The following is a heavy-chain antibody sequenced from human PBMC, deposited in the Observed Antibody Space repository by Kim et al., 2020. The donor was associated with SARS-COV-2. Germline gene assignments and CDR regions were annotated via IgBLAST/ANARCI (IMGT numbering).Heavy chain of an antibody. V-gene: IGHV3-13*04. Sequence: GGSLRLSCAASGFTFSSYDMHWVRQATGKGLEWVSAIGTAGDTSYPGSVKGRFTISRENANNSFYLQMNGLRAGDTAVYYCARGGSDSFDYWGQGTLVTV. D-gene: IGHD6-25*01. J-gene: IGHJ4*02. CDR3: ARGGSDSFDY. CDR1: GFTFSSYD. CDR2: IGTAGDT.